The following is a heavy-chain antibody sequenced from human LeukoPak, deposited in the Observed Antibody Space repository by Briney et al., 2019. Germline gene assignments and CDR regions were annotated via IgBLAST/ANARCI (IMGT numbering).Heavy chain of an antibody. V-gene: IGHV3-21*05. Sequence: PGGSLRLSCGASGFTFSSYSMNWVRQAPGKGLEWVSYISSSSYIYYADSVKGRFTISRDNAKNSLYLQMNSLRAEDTAVYYCARGPLCGGDCYISDYWGQGTLVTVSS. CDR2: ISSSSYI. CDR1: GFTFSSYS. CDR3: ARGPLCGGDCYISDY. J-gene: IGHJ4*02. D-gene: IGHD2-21*02.